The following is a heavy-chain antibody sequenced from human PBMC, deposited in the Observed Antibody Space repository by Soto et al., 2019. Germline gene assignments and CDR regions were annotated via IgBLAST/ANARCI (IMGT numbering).Heavy chain of an antibody. CDR3: ARQAARNYIDS. D-gene: IGHD6-6*01. CDR1: GFTFSDYS. Sequence: GGSLRLSCVASGFTFSDYSLSWIRQRPGKRLEWRAFIDSRGRTLSYADSVRGRFTISRDNAENSVYLQMDSLRADDTAVYYCARQAARNYIDSWGQGNSVTVSS. J-gene: IGHJ4*02. CDR2: IDSRGRTL. V-gene: IGHV3-11*01.